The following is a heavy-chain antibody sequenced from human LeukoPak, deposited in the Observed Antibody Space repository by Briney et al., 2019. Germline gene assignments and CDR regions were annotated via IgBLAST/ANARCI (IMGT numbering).Heavy chain of an antibody. CDR1: GFTFSSYA. J-gene: IGHJ4*02. V-gene: IGHV3-23*01. CDR3: AKGPGGVGAMCLDY. D-gene: IGHD1-26*01. CDR2: ISGSAGST. Sequence: GGSLRLSCAASGFTFSSYAMSWVRQTPGKGLEWVSAISGSAGSTYYADSVKGRFTISRDNSKNTLYLQMNSLRAEDTAVYYCAKGPGGVGAMCLDYWGQGTLVTVSS.